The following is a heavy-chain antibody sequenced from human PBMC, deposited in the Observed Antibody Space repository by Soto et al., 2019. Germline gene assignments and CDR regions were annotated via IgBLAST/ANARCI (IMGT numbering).Heavy chain of an antibody. V-gene: IGHV1-69*02. J-gene: IGHJ6*02. D-gene: IGHD2-15*01. CDR1: GGTFSSYT. CDR3: AGGRDIVVCEAAEPSEFDTVS. Sequence: GASVKVSCKASGGTFSSYTISWVRQAPGQGPEWMGRIIPILGIANYAQKFQGRVTITADKSTSTAYMELSSLRSEDTAVYYCAGGRDIVVCEAAEPSEFDTVSRGHGPTV. CDR2: IIPILGIA.